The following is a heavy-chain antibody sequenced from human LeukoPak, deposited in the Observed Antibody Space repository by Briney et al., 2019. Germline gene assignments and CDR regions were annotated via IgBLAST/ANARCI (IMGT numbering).Heavy chain of an antibody. CDR2: ISSSGNTK. D-gene: IGHD2-2*01. V-gene: IGHV3-48*04. Sequence: GGSLRLSCAASGFTFSSYGMHWVRQAPGKGLEWVSYISSSGNTKYYADSVKGRFTISRDNAKNSLYLQMNSLRAEDTAVYYCARRRAQLGNDYWGQGSLVTVSS. CDR1: GFTFSSYG. CDR3: ARRRAQLGNDY. J-gene: IGHJ4*02.